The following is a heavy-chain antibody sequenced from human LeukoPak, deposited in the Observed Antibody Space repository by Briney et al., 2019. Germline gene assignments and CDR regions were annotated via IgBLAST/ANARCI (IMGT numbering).Heavy chain of an antibody. V-gene: IGHV3-64*01. CDR1: GFTFSSYA. CDR3: VRSPPPTIVVVPAPMDV. D-gene: IGHD2-2*01. J-gene: IGHJ6*02. Sequence: GGSLRLSCAAPGFTFSSYAMHWVRQAPGKGLEYVSAISSNGGSTYYANSVKGRFTISRDNSKNTLYLQMGSLRAEDMAVYYCVRSPPPTIVVVPAPMDVWGQGTTVTVSS. CDR2: ISSNGGST.